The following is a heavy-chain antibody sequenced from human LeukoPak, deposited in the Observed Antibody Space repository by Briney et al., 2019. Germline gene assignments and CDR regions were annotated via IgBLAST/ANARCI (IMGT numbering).Heavy chain of an antibody. J-gene: IGHJ4*02. CDR2: ISYDGSNK. D-gene: IGHD6-13*01. Sequence: GGSQRLSCAASGFTFSSYAMHWVRQAPGEGREGVAVISYDGSNKYYADSVKGRFTISRDNSKNALYLQMNSLRAEDAAVYYCARDSGIAAAGTGSYTFDYWGQGTLVTVSS. CDR3: ARDSGIAAAGTGSYTFDY. CDR1: GFTFSSYA. V-gene: IGHV3-30*04.